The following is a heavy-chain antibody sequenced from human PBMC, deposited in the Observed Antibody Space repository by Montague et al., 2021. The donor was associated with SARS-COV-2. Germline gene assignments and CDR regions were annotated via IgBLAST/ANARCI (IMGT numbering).Heavy chain of an antibody. Sequence: SETLSLTCSVSGDSITNYYWTWIRQSAGKGLEWIGRMHFSGNTNFSPSLSSRLTMSADMSKNQFSLKLASVTAADTAIYYCARDRLDFGALRQGTIDSWGQGTLVTVSS. CDR2: MHFSGNT. D-gene: IGHD4/OR15-4a*01. CDR1: GDSITNYY. CDR3: ARDRLDFGALRQGTIDS. J-gene: IGHJ4*02. V-gene: IGHV4-4*07.